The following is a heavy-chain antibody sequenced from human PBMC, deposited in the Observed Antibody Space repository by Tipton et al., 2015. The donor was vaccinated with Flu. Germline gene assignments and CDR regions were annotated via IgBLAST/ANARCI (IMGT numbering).Heavy chain of an antibody. Sequence: LRLSCTVSGGSISSYTGTGIRRPAGKGLEWFGGIYTSGRTNYNPPLKSRVTMSVDTSKNQFSLKLSSVTAADTAVYYCARVNFWGSAGYFDYWGQGTLVTVSS. D-gene: IGHD7-27*01. V-gene: IGHV4-4*07. J-gene: IGHJ4*02. CDR1: GGSISSYT. CDR3: ARVNFWGSAGYFDY. CDR2: IYTSGRT.